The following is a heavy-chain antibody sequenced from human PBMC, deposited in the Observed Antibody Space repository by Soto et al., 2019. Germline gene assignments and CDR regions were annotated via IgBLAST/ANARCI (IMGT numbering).Heavy chain of an antibody. CDR1: GYTFTGYY. J-gene: IGHJ6*02. V-gene: IGHV1-18*04. Sequence: ASVKVSCKASGYTFTGYYMHWVRQAPGQGLEWMGWISAYNGNTNYAQKLQGRVTMTTDTSTSTAYMELRSLRSDDTAVYYCARKYYDFWSGYPRPYYYYGMDVWGQGTTVTVS. CDR2: ISAYNGNT. CDR3: ARKYYDFWSGYPRPYYYYGMDV. D-gene: IGHD3-3*01.